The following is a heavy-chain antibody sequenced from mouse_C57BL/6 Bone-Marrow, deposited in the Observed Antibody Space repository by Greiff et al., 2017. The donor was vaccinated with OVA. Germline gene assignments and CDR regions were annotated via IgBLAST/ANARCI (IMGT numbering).Heavy chain of an antibody. D-gene: IGHD1-1*01. CDR2: ISSGGSYT. J-gene: IGHJ1*03. V-gene: IGHV5-6*01. CDR1: GFTFSSYG. CDR3: ARPPGSSSWYFDV. Sequence: EVKVIESGGDLVKPGGSLKLSCAASGFTFSSYGMSWVRQTPDKRLEWVATISSGGSYTYYPDSVKGRFTISRDNAKNTLYLQMSSLKSEDTAMYDCARPPGSSSWYFDVWGTGTTVTVSS.